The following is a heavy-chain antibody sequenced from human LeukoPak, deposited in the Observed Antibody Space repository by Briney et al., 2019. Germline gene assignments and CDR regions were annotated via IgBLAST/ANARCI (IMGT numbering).Heavy chain of an antibody. D-gene: IGHD2-15*01. J-gene: IGHJ4*02. CDR1: GFTFSSYA. CDR2: VSDGGGST. CDR3: AKDPLYCSGGSCYFPFDY. V-gene: IGHV3-23*01. Sequence: GGSLRLSCAASGFTFSSYAMSWVRQAPGKGLEWVSAVSDGGGSTHYADSVKGRSTISRDNSKNTLYLQMNSLRAEDTAIYYCAKDPLYCSGGSCYFPFDYWGQGTLVTVSS.